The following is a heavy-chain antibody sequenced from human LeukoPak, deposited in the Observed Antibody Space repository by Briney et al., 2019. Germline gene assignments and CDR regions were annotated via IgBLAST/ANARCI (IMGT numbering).Heavy chain of an antibody. Sequence: GGSLRLSCAASGFTFSSYSMNWVRQAPGKGLEWVSSISSSSSYIYYADSVKGRFTISRDNAKNSLYLQMNSLRAEDTAVYYCARQEYDFWSGYCDDYWGQGTLVTVSS. CDR2: ISSSSSYI. J-gene: IGHJ4*02. CDR3: ARQEYDFWSGYCDDY. CDR1: GFTFSSYS. D-gene: IGHD3-3*01. V-gene: IGHV3-21*01.